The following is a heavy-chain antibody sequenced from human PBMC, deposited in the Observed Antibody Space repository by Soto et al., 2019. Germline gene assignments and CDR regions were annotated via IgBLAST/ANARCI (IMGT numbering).Heavy chain of an antibody. CDR2: VNHRGST. CDR3: ARRPDGFDI. J-gene: IGHJ3*02. Sequence: SETLSLTCAVSGGSFIYYQWIWIRQPPVKGLEGIGEVNHRGSTNYNPSLQSRATISIDTSSHQFSLKLSSVTAADTAVYYCARRPDGFDIWSQGTMVTVSS. V-gene: IGHV4-34*01. CDR1: GGSFIYYQ.